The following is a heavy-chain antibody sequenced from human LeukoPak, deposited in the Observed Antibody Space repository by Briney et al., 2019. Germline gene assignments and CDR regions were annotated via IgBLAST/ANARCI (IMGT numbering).Heavy chain of an antibody. CDR3: ARQKGIRGYCSSTSCWYYFDY. CDR1: GGSFSGYY. D-gene: IGHD2-2*01. CDR2: INHSGST. V-gene: IGHV4-34*01. Sequence: SETLSLTCAVYGGSFSGYYWSWIRQPPGKGLEWIGEINHSGSTNYNPSLKSRVTISVDTSKNQFSLKLSSVTAADTAVYYCARQKGIRGYCSSTSCWYYFDYWGQGTLVTVSS. J-gene: IGHJ4*02.